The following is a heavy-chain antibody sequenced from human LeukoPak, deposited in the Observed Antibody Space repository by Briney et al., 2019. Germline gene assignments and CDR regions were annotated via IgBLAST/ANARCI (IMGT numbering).Heavy chain of an antibody. D-gene: IGHD6-19*01. CDR1: GGSISSYY. CDR2: IYYSGST. V-gene: IGHV4-59*01. J-gene: IGHJ3*02. Sequence: VKPSETLSLTCTVSGGSISSYYWSWIRQPPGKGLEWIGYIYYSGSTNYNPSLKSRVTISVDTSKNQFSLKLSSVTTADTAVYYCARERQWSETGAFDIWGQGTMVTVSS. CDR3: ARERQWSETGAFDI.